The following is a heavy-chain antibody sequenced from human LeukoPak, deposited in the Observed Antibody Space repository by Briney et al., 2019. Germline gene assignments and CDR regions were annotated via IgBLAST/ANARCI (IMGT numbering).Heavy chain of an antibody. CDR2: ISAYNGNT. V-gene: IGHV1-18*01. Sequence: ASVKVSSKASGYSFGSFGINWVRQAPGQGLEWMGWISAYNGNTNYAQKVQGRVTMTTDTSTSTAYMDLMNLRSEDTAVYYCARGGWSGDSSSWFPSWFDPWGQGTLVTVSS. D-gene: IGHD6-13*01. J-gene: IGHJ5*02. CDR3: ARGGWSGDSSSWFPSWFDP. CDR1: GYSFGSFG.